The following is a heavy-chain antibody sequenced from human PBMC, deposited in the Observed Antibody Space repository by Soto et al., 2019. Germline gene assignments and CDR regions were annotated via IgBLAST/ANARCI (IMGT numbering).Heavy chain of an antibody. V-gene: IGHV1-2*02. CDR2: INPISGAT. D-gene: IGHD3-9*01. CDR3: ERDRNYDILTGLLGNYYGMEV. Sequence: ASVKVSCKASGYILSASYMHWVRQAPGQGLEWMGWINPISGATNYAQKFQGRVTMTRDTSTSTVYMELSSLRSEDTAVYYCERDRNYDILTGLLGNYYGMEVWGKGTKVPVSS. J-gene: IGHJ6*04. CDR1: GYILSASY.